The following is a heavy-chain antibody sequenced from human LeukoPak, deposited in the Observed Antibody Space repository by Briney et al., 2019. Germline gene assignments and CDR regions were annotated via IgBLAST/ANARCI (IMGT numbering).Heavy chain of an antibody. V-gene: IGHV3-9*01. CDR1: GFTFDDYA. CDR2: ISWNSGSI. J-gene: IGHJ6*02. D-gene: IGHD6-13*01. CDR3: AKGIAAAGRRPSYGMDV. Sequence: TGGSLRLSCAASGFTFDDYAMHWVRQAPGKGLEWVSGISWNSGSIGYADSVKGRFTISRDNAKNSLYLQMNSLRAEDTALYYCAKGIAAAGRRPSYGMDVWGQGTTVTVSS.